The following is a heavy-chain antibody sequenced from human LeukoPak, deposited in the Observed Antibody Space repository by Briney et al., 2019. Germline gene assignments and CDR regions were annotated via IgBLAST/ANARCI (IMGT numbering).Heavy chain of an antibody. CDR1: GGSISSYY. Sequence: SETLSLTCTVSGGSISSYYWSWIRQPPGKGLEWIGYIYYSGSTNYNPSLKSRVTISVDTSKNQFSLKLSSVNAADTAVYYCARVDPDSSSTLEVFDYWGQGTLVTVPS. CDR3: ARVDPDSSSTLEVFDY. D-gene: IGHD6-6*01. CDR2: IYYSGST. V-gene: IGHV4-59*01. J-gene: IGHJ4*02.